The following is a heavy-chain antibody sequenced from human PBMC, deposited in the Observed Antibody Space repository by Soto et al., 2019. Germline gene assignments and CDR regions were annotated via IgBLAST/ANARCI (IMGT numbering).Heavy chain of an antibody. D-gene: IGHD4-4*01. CDR2: IYHSGST. CDR3: ARGMTTVTTLDY. Sequence: SETLSLTCAVSGGTISSGGYSWSWIRQPPGKGLEWIGYIYHSGSTYYNPSLKSRVTISVDRSKNQFSLKLSSVTTADTAVYYCARGMTTVTTLDYWGQGTLVTVSS. CDR1: GGTISSGGYS. V-gene: IGHV4-30-2*01. J-gene: IGHJ4*02.